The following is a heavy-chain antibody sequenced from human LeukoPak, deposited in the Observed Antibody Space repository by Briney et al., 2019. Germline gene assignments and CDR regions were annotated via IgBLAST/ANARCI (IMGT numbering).Heavy chain of an antibody. Sequence: PSETLSLTCTVSGGSINSYYWSWIRQPPGKGLEWIGYIYYSGSTNYNPSLKSRVTISVDTSKDQFSLKLSSVTAADTAVYYCARNSPYSTSWYDAFDIWGQGTMVTVSS. D-gene: IGHD6-13*01. CDR1: GGSINSYY. V-gene: IGHV4-59*01. CDR2: IYYSGST. J-gene: IGHJ3*02. CDR3: ARNSPYSTSWYDAFDI.